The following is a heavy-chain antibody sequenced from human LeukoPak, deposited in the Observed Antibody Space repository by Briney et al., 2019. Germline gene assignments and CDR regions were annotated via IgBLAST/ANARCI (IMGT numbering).Heavy chain of an antibody. Sequence: PGGSLRLSCAASGFTFSSYAMTWVRQAPGKGLEWVSAISASGNTYHADSVKGRFTISRDSSKNTLYLQMNRLRAEDAAVYYCAKAPVTTCSGAYCYPFDYWGQGTLVTVSS. CDR1: GFTFSSYA. J-gene: IGHJ4*02. CDR3: AKAPVTTCSGAYCYPFDY. D-gene: IGHD2-21*01. V-gene: IGHV3-23*01. CDR2: ISASGNT.